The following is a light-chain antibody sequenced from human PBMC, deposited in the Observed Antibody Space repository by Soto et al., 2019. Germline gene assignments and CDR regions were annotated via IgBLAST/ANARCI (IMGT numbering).Light chain of an antibody. CDR3: QQYNRYSPTT. Sequence: DIQLTQSPSTLSASVGDRVTLTCRASQNIYSWLAWYQLKPGKAPKLLIYKASTLETGVPSRFSGSGSGTEFTLTISSLQPDDFATYYCQQYNRYSPTTFGQGTKVEIE. CDR2: KAS. V-gene: IGKV1-5*03. J-gene: IGKJ1*01. CDR1: QNIYSW.